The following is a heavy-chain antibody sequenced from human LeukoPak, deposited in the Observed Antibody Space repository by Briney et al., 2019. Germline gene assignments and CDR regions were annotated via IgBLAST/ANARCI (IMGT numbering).Heavy chain of an antibody. Sequence: GGSLRLSCAASGFSFSRYWMNWYRQAPGKGLEWVGNIKEDGSEINYVDSVRGRFTISRDNAKNTLYLQMNSLRVEDTAVYYCVRKFATGDWGQGTLVTVSS. D-gene: IGHD1-14*01. V-gene: IGHV3-7*01. CDR2: IKEDGSEI. J-gene: IGHJ4*02. CDR3: VRKFATGD. CDR1: GFSFSRYW.